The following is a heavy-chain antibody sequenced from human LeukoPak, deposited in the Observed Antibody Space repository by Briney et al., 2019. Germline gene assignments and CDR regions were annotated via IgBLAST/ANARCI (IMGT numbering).Heavy chain of an antibody. J-gene: IGHJ4*02. Sequence: ASVKVSCKASGGTFTSYAISWVRQAPGQGLEWMGRIIPILGIANYAQKFQGRVTITADKSTSTAYMELSSLRSEDTAVYYCAREGFYYYDSSGYFLGGVNYWGQGTLVTVSS. D-gene: IGHD3-22*01. CDR3: AREGFYYYDSSGYFLGGVNY. CDR2: IIPILGIA. V-gene: IGHV1-69*04. CDR1: GGTFTSYA.